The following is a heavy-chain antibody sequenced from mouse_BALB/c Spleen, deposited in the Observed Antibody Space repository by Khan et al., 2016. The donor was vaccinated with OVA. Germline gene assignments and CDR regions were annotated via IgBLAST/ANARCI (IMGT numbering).Heavy chain of an antibody. CDR2: ILPGSGST. Sequence: VQLQQSGAELMQPGASVTISCKATGYTFSMYWIEWVKQRPGHGLEWIGDILPGSGSTTNNEKFKGKATFTADTSSNTAYMQLRSLTSEDSAVYYCARGGYNPAMDYWGQGTSVTVSS. CDR1: GYTFSMYW. D-gene: IGHD1-3*01. V-gene: IGHV1-9*01. J-gene: IGHJ4*01. CDR3: ARGGYNPAMDY.